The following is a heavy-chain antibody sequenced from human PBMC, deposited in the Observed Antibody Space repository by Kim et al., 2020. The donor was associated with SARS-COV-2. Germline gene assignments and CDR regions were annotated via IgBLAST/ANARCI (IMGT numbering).Heavy chain of an antibody. V-gene: IGHV4-30-2*05. J-gene: IGHJ4*02. Sequence: TYDNPTLKSRVTISVDTSKNQFSLKLSSVTAADTAVYYCAREAEGYYFDYWGQGTLVTVSS. CDR3: AREAEGYYFDY. CDR2: T.